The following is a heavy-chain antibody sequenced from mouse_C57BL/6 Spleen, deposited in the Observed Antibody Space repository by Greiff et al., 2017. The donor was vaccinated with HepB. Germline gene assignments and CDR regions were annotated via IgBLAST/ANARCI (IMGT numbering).Heavy chain of an antibody. Sequence: VQLKESGGGLVQPGGSMKLSCVASGFTFSNYWMNWVRQAPGKGLEWVAEIRLKSDNYATHYTASVKGRFTISRDDSKSSVYLQMNNLRADDTGSYSCSGPSCAWFAYWGQGTLVTVS. J-gene: IGHJ3*01. CDR1: GFTFSNYW. CDR3: SGPSCAWFAY. D-gene: IGHD3-1*01. V-gene: IGHV6-3*01. CDR2: IRLKSDNYAT.